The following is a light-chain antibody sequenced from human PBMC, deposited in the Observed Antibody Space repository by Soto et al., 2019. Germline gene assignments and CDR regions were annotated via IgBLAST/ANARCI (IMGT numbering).Light chain of an antibody. V-gene: IGLV3-9*01. CDR3: QVWDSSTARV. J-gene: IGLJ3*02. CDR2: RDS. CDR1: NIGSKN. Sequence: SYELTQPLSVSVARGQTARITCGGNNIGSKNVHWYQQKPGQAPVLVIYRDSNRPSGIPERFSGSNSGNTDTLTISRAQAGDEADYYCQVWDSSTARVFGGGTKVTVL.